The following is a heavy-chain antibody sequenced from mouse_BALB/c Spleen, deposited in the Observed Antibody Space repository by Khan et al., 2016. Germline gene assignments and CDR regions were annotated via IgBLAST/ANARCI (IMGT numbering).Heavy chain of an antibody. D-gene: IGHD2-4*01. CDR2: IDPANGNT. V-gene: IGHV14-3*02. Sequence: VQLKQSGAELVKPGASVKLSCTASGFNIKDTYMHWVKQRPEQGLEWIGRIDPANGNTKYDPKFQGKATITADTSSNTASLQLSSLTSEDTAVYCCARSPYDYDVWFAYWGQGTLVTVSA. J-gene: IGHJ3*01. CDR3: ARSPYDYDVWFAY. CDR1: GFNIKDTY.